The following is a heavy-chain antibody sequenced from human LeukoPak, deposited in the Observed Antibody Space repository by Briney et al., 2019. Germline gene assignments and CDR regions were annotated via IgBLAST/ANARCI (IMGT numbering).Heavy chain of an antibody. CDR3: APTWFGEALN. CDR2: INSDGSTT. J-gene: IGHJ4*02. V-gene: IGHV3-74*01. CDR1: GFTFSSYW. Sequence: GGSLRLSCAASGFTFSSYWMHWVRQAPGKGLVWVSRINSDGSTTNYADSVKGRFTISRDNAKNTLYLQMNSLRAEDTAVYYCAPTWFGEALNWGQGTLVTVSS. D-gene: IGHD3-10*01.